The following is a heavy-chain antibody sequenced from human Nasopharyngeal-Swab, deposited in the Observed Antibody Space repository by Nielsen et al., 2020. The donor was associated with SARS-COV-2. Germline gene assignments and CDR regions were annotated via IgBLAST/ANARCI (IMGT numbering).Heavy chain of an antibody. CDR2: IYSGGST. CDR1: GFTVSSNY. V-gene: IGHV3-53*01. D-gene: IGHD2-15*01. J-gene: IGHJ4*02. CDR3: ARWGGTHFDY. Sequence: GESLKISYAASGFTVSSNYMSWVRQAPGKGLEWVSVIYSGGSTYYADSVKGRFTISRDNSKNTLYLQMNSLRAEDTAVYYCARWGGTHFDYWGQGTLVTVSS.